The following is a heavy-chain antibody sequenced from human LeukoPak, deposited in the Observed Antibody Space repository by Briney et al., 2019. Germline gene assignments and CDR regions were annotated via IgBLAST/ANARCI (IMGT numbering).Heavy chain of an antibody. CDR3: ARGSYLDY. J-gene: IGHJ4*02. CDR2: ISTYNGHT. CDR1: GYTFTSYG. Sequence: ASVKVSCKASGYTFTSYGICWVRQAPGQGLEWLGWISTYNGHTNYAQKLQGRVTMTTDTSTSTAYMELRSLRSDDTAVFYCARGSYLDYWGQGTLVTVSS. V-gene: IGHV1-18*01.